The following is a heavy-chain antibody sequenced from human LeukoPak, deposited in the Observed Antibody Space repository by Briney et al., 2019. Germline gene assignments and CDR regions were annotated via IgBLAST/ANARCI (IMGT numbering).Heavy chain of an antibody. J-gene: IGHJ3*02. CDR3: ARAHGATPKLMLFDI. CDR2: YFYSGST. Sequence: PSQTLSLTCTVSGGSISSGGYYWSWIRQRPGKGLEWIGYYFYSGSTYYNPSLKSRVTISVDTSKNQFSLKLSSVTAADTAVYYCARAHGATPKLMLFDIWGQGTMFTVSS. CDR1: GGSISSGGYY. D-gene: IGHD5-12*01. V-gene: IGHV4-31*03.